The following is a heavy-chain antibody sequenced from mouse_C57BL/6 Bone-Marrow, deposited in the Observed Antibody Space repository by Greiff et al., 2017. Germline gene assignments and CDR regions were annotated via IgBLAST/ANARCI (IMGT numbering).Heavy chain of an antibody. CDR2: IYPRSGNT. CDR3: ARLRSFAY. Sequence: QVQLQQSGAELARPGASVKLSCKASGYTFTSYGISWVKQRTGQGLEWIGEIYPRSGNTYYNEKFKGKATLTADKSSSTAYMELRSLTSEGSAVYFCARLRSFAYWGQGTLVTVSA. D-gene: IGHD1-1*01. V-gene: IGHV1-81*01. CDR1: GYTFTSYG. J-gene: IGHJ3*01.